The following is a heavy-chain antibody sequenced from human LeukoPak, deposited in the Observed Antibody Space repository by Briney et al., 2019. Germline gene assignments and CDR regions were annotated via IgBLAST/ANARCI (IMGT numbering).Heavy chain of an antibody. CDR3: ARDPIMVRGSEGEDAFDI. D-gene: IGHD3-10*01. J-gene: IGHJ3*02. V-gene: IGHV4-39*07. CDR2: FYYSGST. CDR1: GGSISSSSYY. Sequence: PSETLSLTCTVSGGSISSSSYYWGWIRQPPGKGLEWIGNFYYSGSTYYNPSLKSRVTISVDTSKNQFSLKLSSVTAADTAVYYCARDPIMVRGSEGEDAFDIWGQGTMVTV.